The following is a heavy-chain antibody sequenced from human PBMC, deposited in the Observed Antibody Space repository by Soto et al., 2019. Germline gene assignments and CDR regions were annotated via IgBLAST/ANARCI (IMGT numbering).Heavy chain of an antibody. J-gene: IGHJ4*02. D-gene: IGHD1-20*01. CDR2: IRSKAYGGTT. Sequence: GGSLRLSCTASGFTFGDYAMSWFRQAPGKGLEWVGFIRSKAYGGTTEYAASVKGRFTISRDDSKSIAYLQMNSLKTEDTAVYYCTRDGIPVWAGYDYWGQGTLVTVSS. CDR1: GFTFGDYA. CDR3: TRDGIPVWAGYDY. V-gene: IGHV3-49*03.